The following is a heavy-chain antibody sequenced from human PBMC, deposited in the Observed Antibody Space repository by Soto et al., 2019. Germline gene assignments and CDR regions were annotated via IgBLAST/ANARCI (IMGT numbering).Heavy chain of an antibody. V-gene: IGHV2-5*02. Sequence: QITLKESGPTLVEPTQTLTLTCTFSGFSLITTGSGVAWVRQPPGKALEWLALIYWDDDKRYSPSLKSRPTITEDTPKNQVVLTKTNMDPVDTGTYFSVHQMTSVPTFGMGVWGQGPGVTVSS. CDR3: VHQMTSVPTFGMGV. J-gene: IGHJ6*02. CDR1: GFSLITTGSG. CDR2: IYWDDDK. D-gene: IGHD4-17*01.